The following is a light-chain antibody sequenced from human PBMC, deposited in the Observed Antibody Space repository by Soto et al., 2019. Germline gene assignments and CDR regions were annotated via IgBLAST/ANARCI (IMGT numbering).Light chain of an antibody. CDR2: DNN. CDR1: SSNIGNNY. J-gene: IGLJ2*01. Sequence: QSVLTQPPSVSAAPGQKVTISCSGSSSNIGNNYVSWYQQLPGTAPKLLIYDNNKRPSGIPDRFSGSKSGTSATLGSTGLQTGDEADYYCGTCDRSLSAVVFGGGTKLTV. CDR3: GTCDRSLSAVV. V-gene: IGLV1-51*01.